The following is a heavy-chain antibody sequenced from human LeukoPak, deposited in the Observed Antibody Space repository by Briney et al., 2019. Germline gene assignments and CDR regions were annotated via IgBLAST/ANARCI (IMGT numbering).Heavy chain of an antibody. J-gene: IGHJ4*02. CDR2: LNQGGNEK. CDR1: EFIFSNYW. Sequence: PGGSLRLSCVASEFIFSNYWMSWVRQGPGEGPEWVANLNQGGNEKYYVDSVRGRFTISRDNAKKSLDLQMNSLRVEDTAIYYCARLAVPPGNRGWYYEHWGQGTLVTVSS. CDR3: ARLAVPPGNRGWYYEH. V-gene: IGHV3-7*03. D-gene: IGHD2-2*01.